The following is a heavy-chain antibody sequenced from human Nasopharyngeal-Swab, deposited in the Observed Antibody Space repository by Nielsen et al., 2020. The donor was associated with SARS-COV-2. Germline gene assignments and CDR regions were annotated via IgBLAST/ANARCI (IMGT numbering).Heavy chain of an antibody. V-gene: IGHV1-18*01. Sequence: ASVKVSCKASGYTFTIYGITWVRQAPGQGLEWMGWISAYNGNTNYAQKLQGRVTMTTDTSTSTAYMELRSLRSDDTAVYYCATRAVAGFFDYWGQGTTVTVSS. CDR3: ATRAVAGFFDY. CDR2: ISAYNGNT. J-gene: IGHJ4*03. D-gene: IGHD6-19*01. CDR1: GYTFTIYG.